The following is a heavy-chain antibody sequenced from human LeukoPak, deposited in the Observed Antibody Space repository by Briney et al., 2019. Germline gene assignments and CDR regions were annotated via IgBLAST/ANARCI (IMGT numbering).Heavy chain of an antibody. CDR2: INYSGST. CDR1: GGSISSSSYY. J-gene: IGHJ3*02. D-gene: IGHD4-17*01. Sequence: SETLSLTCTVSGGSISSSSYYWGWIRQPPGKGLEWMGSINYSGSTYHNPSLKSRVTISVDTSKNQFSLKLTSVTAADTAVYYCARGPHWVTGDYDAFDIWGQGTMVTVSS. CDR3: ARGPHWVTGDYDAFDI. V-gene: IGHV4-39*07.